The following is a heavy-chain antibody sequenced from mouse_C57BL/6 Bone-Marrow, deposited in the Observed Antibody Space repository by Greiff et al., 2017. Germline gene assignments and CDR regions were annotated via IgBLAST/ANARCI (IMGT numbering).Heavy chain of an antibody. V-gene: IGHV1-64*01. CDR2: IHPNSGST. J-gene: IGHJ1*03. D-gene: IGHD1-1*01. CDR1: GYTFTSYW. CDR3: ARSHYYGSSYPGYFDV. Sequence: VKLQQPGAELVKPGASVKLSCKASGYTFTSYWMLWVKQGPGQGLEWIGLIHPNSGSTNYNEKVQSKATLTVDKSSRTAYMQLSSLTSEDSAVYDCARSHYYGSSYPGYFDVWGTGATGTVAS.